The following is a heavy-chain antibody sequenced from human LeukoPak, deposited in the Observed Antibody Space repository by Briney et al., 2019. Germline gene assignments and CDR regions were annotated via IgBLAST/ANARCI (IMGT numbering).Heavy chain of an antibody. Sequence: SVKVSCKASGGTFSSYAISWVRQAPGQGLEWMGEIIPIFGTANYAQKFQGRVTITMDESTSTAYMELSSLRSEDTAVYYCARATYSSGWYLLYYFDYWGQGTLVTVSS. V-gene: IGHV1-69*05. CDR1: GGTFSSYA. D-gene: IGHD6-19*01. J-gene: IGHJ4*02. CDR2: IIPIFGTA. CDR3: ARATYSSGWYLLYYFDY.